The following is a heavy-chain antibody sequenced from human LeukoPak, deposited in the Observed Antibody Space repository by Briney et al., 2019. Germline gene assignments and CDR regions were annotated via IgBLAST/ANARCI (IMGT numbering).Heavy chain of an antibody. CDR2: MNPNSGGT. D-gene: IGHD3-10*01. CDR1: GYTFTSYD. J-gene: IGHJ5*02. CDR3: ARGERSIAVLLWFGEFDP. Sequence: GASVKVSCKASGYTFTSYDINWVRQATGQGLEWMGRMNPNSGGTNYAQKFQGRVTMTRDTSISTAYMELSRLRSDDTAVYYCARGERSIAVLLWFGEFDPWGQGTLVTVSS. V-gene: IGHV1-2*06.